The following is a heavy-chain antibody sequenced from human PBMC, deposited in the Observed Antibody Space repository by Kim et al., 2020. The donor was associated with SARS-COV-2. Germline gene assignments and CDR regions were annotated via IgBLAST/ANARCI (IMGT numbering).Heavy chain of an antibody. J-gene: IGHJ4*02. CDR3: ARVFDY. Sequence: KQRGSPNYHPPPKSRINISVDTAKNQFALKLPSVNAADTAVYYCARVFDYWGQGTLVTVSS. V-gene: IGHV4-34*01. CDR2: KQRGSP.